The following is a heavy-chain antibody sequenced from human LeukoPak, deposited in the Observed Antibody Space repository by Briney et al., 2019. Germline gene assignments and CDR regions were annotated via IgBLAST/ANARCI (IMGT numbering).Heavy chain of an antibody. CDR2: IYYSGST. V-gene: IGHV4-59*01. CDR1: GGSISSYY. CDR3: ARDIPVGSSWYFDY. D-gene: IGHD6-13*01. Sequence: SETLSLTXTVSGGSISSYYWSWIRQPPGKGLEWIGYIYYSGSTNYNPSLKSRVTISVDTSKNQFSLKLSSVTAADTAVYYCARDIPVGSSWYFDYWGQGTLVTVSS. J-gene: IGHJ4*02.